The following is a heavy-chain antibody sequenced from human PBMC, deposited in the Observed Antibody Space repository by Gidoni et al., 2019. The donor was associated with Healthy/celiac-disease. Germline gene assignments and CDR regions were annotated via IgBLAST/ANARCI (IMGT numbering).Heavy chain of an antibody. V-gene: IGHV3-66*01. CDR3: ASSITMVRGIIDAFDI. CDR2: IYSGGST. Sequence: EVQLLESGGGLVQPGGSLRLSCAASGFTVSSNYMSWVRQAPGKGLEWVSVIYSGGSTYYADSVKGRFTISRDNSKNTLYLQMNSLRAEDTAVYYCASSITMVRGIIDAFDIWGQGTMVTVSS. CDR1: GFTVSSNY. D-gene: IGHD3-10*01. J-gene: IGHJ3*02.